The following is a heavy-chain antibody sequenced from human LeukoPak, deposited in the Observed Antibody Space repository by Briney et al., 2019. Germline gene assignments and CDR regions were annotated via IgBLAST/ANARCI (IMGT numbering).Heavy chain of an antibody. CDR3: ARDSSPWYYYDRSGSNGFDP. CDR1: GFTFSSYA. J-gene: IGHJ5*02. Sequence: GRSLRLSCAAAGFTFSSYAIHWVRQAPGKGLEWVAVIAYDGGNKYYADSVKGRFTISRDNSKNTLFLQMNSLRAEDTAVYYCARDSSPWYYYDRSGSNGFDPWGQGTLVTVSS. V-gene: IGHV3-30-3*01. CDR2: IAYDGGNK. D-gene: IGHD3-22*01.